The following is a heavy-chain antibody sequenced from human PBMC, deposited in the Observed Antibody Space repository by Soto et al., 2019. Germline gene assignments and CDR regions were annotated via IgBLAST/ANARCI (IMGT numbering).Heavy chain of an antibody. CDR2: IIPIFGTA. D-gene: IGHD2-15*01. CDR3: ARAPPYCSGGSCYGWFDP. J-gene: IGHJ5*02. V-gene: IGHV1-69*12. Sequence: QVQLVQSGAEVKKPGSSVKVSCKASGGTFSSYAISWVRQAPGQGLEWMGGIIPIFGTANYAQKFQGRVTIPAHESTSTAYMELGSLRSEDTAVDYCARAPPYCSGGSCYGWFDPWGQGTLVTVSS. CDR1: GGTFSSYA.